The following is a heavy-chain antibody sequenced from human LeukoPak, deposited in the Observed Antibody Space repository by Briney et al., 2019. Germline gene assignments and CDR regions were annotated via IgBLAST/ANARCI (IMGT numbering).Heavy chain of an antibody. Sequence: HWASVKVSCKASGGTFSSYAISWVRQAPGQGLEWMGGIIPIFGTANYAQKFQGRVTITADESTSTAYMELSSLRSEDTAVYYCAGRQYYYGSGSYYRNYYYYYMDVWGKGTTVTISS. J-gene: IGHJ6*03. CDR1: GGTFSSYA. CDR3: AGRQYYYGSGSYYRNYYYYYMDV. D-gene: IGHD3-10*01. V-gene: IGHV1-69*13. CDR2: IIPIFGTA.